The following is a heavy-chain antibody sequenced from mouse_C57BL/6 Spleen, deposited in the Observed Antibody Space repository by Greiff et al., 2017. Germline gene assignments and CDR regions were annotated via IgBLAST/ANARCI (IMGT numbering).Heavy chain of an antibody. D-gene: IGHD1-1*01. J-gene: IGHJ1*03. CDR3: TRDYGSSRYWYFDV. CDR2: IDPEDGDT. V-gene: IGHV14-1*01. CDR1: GFNIKDYY. Sequence: EVQLQESGAELVRPGASVKLSCTASGFNIKDYYMHWVKQRPEQGLEWIGRIDPEDGDTEYAPKFQGKATMTADTSSNTAYLQLSSLTSEDTAVYYCTRDYGSSRYWYFDVWGTGTTVTVSS.